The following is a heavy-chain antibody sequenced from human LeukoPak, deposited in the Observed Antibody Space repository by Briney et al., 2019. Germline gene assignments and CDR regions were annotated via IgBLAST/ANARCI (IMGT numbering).Heavy chain of an antibody. CDR1: GFTFSSYE. Sequence: GGSLRLSCAASGFTFSSYEMNWVRQAPGKGLEWVSYVSSSGSTIYYADSVKGRFTISRDNAKNSLYLQMNSLRAEDTAVYYCARELRSSGYPFDAFDIWGQGTMVTVSS. J-gene: IGHJ3*02. CDR3: ARELRSSGYPFDAFDI. CDR2: VSSSGSTI. D-gene: IGHD3-22*01. V-gene: IGHV3-48*03.